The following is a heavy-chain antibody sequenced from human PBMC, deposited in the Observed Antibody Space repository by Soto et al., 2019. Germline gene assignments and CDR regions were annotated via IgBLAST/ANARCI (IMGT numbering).Heavy chain of an antibody. Sequence: QVQLVESGGGVVQPGRSLRLSCAVSGFTFSSYGMHWVRQAPGKGLEWVAVISYDGSNKYYADSVKGRFTISRDNSKNTLFLQMNSLRAEDTAVYYCAKDSWHYEGHFEYWGQGTLVTVSS. CDR2: ISYDGSNK. D-gene: IGHD1-7*01. CDR3: AKDSWHYEGHFEY. V-gene: IGHV3-30*18. J-gene: IGHJ4*02. CDR1: GFTFSSYG.